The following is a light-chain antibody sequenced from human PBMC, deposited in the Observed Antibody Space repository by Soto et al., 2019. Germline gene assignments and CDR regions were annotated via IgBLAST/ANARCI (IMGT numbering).Light chain of an antibody. CDR1: SSNIESNF. Sequence: QSVLTQPPSASGTPGQRVTISCSGSSSNIESNFVSWYQQFPGTAPRLLIYRNNQRPSGVPDRFSGYKSGTSASLAISALRSEDEADYYCTVWDDSLRGRLLGGGTKLPVL. CDR3: TVWDDSLRGRL. CDR2: RNN. V-gene: IGLV1-47*01. J-gene: IGLJ2*01.